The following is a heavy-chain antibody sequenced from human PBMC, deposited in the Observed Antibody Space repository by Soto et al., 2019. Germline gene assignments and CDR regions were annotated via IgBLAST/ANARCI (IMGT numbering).Heavy chain of an antibody. CDR2: AAYSGGT. V-gene: IGHV4-39*01. Sequence: SETLSLTCTVSGGSIANNNYFWGWVRQPPGRGLEWIGSAAYSGGTYKNPSLKSRVTVSVDTSKNQFSLKLTSVTAADTAVYYCAKVVVGATSHSDFDSWGQGTLVTVSS. CDR1: GGSIANNNYF. J-gene: IGHJ4*02. CDR3: AKVVVGATSHSDFDS. D-gene: IGHD2-15*01.